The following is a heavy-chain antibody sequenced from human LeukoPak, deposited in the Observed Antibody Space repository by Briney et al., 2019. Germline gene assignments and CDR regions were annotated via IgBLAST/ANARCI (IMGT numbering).Heavy chain of an antibody. CDR1: GYTFTSYD. Sequence: ASVKVSCKASGYTFTSYDINWVRQATGQGLEWVGWMNPNSGNTGYAQKFQGRVTMTRNTSISTAYMELSSLRSEDTAVYYCARGNHGPRRFLEWLPTYYYYYMDVWGKGTTVTVSS. J-gene: IGHJ6*03. D-gene: IGHD3-3*01. CDR2: MNPNSGNT. V-gene: IGHV1-8*01. CDR3: ARGNHGPRRFLEWLPTYYYYYMDV.